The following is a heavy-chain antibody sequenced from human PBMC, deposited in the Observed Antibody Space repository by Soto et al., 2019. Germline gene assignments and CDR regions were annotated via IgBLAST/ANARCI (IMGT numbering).Heavy chain of an antibody. J-gene: IGHJ6*02. CDR2: INHSGST. D-gene: IGHD2-21*02. Sequence: KSSETLSLTCAVYGGSFSGYYWSWIRQPPGKGLEWIGEINHSGSTNYNPSLKSRVTISVDTSKNQFSLKLSSVTAADTAVYYCARGPREEVTATIYYYYGMDVWGQGTTVTVSS. CDR1: GGSFSGYY. V-gene: IGHV4-34*01. CDR3: ARGPREEVTATIYYYYGMDV.